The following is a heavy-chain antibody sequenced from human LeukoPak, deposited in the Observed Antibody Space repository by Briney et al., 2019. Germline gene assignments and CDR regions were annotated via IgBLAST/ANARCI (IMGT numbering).Heavy chain of an antibody. J-gene: IGHJ3*02. CDR2: ISAYDGNT. V-gene: IGHV1-18*01. CDR1: GYTFDNYG. CDR3: ARDFGMFTISHGDAFAI. Sequence: ASVKVSCKASGYTFDNYGISWVRQAPGQGLEWMGWISAYDGNTNYANKLQGRVTMTTDASTSTAFMELRSLTSDDTAVYFCARDFGMFTISHGDAFAIWGQGTVVTVPS. D-gene: IGHD5-24*01.